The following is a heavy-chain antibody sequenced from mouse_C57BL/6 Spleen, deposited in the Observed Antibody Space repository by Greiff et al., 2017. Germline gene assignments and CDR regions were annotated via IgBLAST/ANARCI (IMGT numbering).Heavy chain of an antibody. CDR2: IRNKANNHAT. Sequence: EVKLVESGGGLVQPGGSMKLSCAASGFTFSDAWMDWVRQSPEKGLEWVAEIRNKANNHATYYAESVKGRFTISRDDSKSSVYLQMHSLRAEDTGIYYCTAYYYGSSPRFAYWGQGTLVTVSA. V-gene: IGHV6-6*01. CDR1: GFTFSDAW. CDR3: TAYYYGSSPRFAY. J-gene: IGHJ3*01. D-gene: IGHD1-1*01.